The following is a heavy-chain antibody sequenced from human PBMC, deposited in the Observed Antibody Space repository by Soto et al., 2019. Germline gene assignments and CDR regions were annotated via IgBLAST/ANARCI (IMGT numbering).Heavy chain of an antibody. CDR3: ATSSPYLVVGTAAGNQYYYVMDV. J-gene: IGHJ6*02. CDR2: IIPVFGTT. V-gene: IGHV1-69*01. D-gene: IGHD2-2*01. CDR1: GGTFSSYA. Sequence: QVQLVQSGAEVKKPGSSVKVSCKASGGTFSSYAISWLRQAPGQGLEWMGGIIPVFGTTNYDQKFQGRVTITADGSTSTAYMELSSLRSADTAVYYCATSSPYLVVGTAAGNQYYYVMDVWGQGTTVPVSS.